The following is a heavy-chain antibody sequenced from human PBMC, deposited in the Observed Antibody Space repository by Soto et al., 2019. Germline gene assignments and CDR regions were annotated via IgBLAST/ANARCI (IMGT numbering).Heavy chain of an antibody. J-gene: IGHJ6*02. CDR2: TYYRSKWYN. Sequence: SQTLSLTCAISGDSVSSNSAAWNWIRQSPSRGLEWLGRTYYRSKWYNDYAVSVKSRITINPDTSKNQFSLQLNSVTPEDTAVYYCARLRESCYVSPLYGMDVWGQGTTVTVSS. V-gene: IGHV6-1*01. D-gene: IGHD3-16*01. CDR1: GDSVSSNSAA. CDR3: ARLRESCYVSPLYGMDV.